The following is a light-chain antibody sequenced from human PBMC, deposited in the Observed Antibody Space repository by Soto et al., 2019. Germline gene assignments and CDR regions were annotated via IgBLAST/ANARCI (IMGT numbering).Light chain of an antibody. V-gene: IGKV1-5*03. J-gene: IGKJ1*01. CDR1: QSINDW. CDR2: KAS. Sequence: DIQMTQSPSTLSASVGDRVTFTCRASQSINDWLAWYQQKPGKAPKLLIYKASTLARGAPSRFSGSGSGTQFTLTISSLQPDDSATYYCQHYNSYSGTFGRGTKVEI. CDR3: QHYNSYSGT.